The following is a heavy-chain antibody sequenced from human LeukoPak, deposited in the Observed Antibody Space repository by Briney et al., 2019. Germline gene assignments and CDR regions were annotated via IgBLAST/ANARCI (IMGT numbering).Heavy chain of an antibody. Sequence: PGRSLRLSCAASGFTVSSNYMSWVRQAPGKGLEWVSVIYSGGSTYYADSVKGRFTISRDNSKNTLYLQMNSLRAEDTAVYYCARKNYYDSSGYHGYFQHWGQGTLVTVSS. CDR2: IYSGGST. CDR3: ARKNYYDSSGYHGYFQH. V-gene: IGHV3-66*01. D-gene: IGHD3-22*01. J-gene: IGHJ1*01. CDR1: GFTVSSNY.